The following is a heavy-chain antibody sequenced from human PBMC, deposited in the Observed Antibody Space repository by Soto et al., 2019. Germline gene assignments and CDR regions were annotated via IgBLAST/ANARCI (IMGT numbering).Heavy chain of an antibody. Sequence: PSDTLSLTCPVSCGSISSGGYYWSWIRQHPGKGLEWIGYIYYSGSTYYNPSLKSRVTISVDTSKNQFSLKLSSVTAADTAVYYCARGLKYYYGMDVWGQGTTVTVSS. CDR3: ARGLKYYYGMDV. D-gene: IGHD6-6*01. J-gene: IGHJ6*02. CDR2: IYYSGST. CDR1: CGSISSGGYY. V-gene: IGHV4-31*03.